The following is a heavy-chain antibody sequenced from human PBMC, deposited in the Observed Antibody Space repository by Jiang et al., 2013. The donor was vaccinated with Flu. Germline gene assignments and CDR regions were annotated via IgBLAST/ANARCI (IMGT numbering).Heavy chain of an antibody. CDR1: GGSISSYY. CDR3: ECGSESC. Sequence: TVSGGSISSYYWSWIRQPPGKGLEWIGYIYYSGNTYYNPSLKSRVTISVDTSKNQFSLKLRSVTAADTAVYYCECGSESCWGQGTLVTVSS. D-gene: IGHD3-10*01. CDR2: IYYSGNT. V-gene: IGHV4-59*04. J-gene: IGHJ4*02.